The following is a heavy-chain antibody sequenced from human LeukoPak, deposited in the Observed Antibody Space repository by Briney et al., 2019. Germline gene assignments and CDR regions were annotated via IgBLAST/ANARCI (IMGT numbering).Heavy chain of an antibody. CDR2: FDPEDGET. CDR1: GYTLTELS. CDR3: TTGIGCTNGVCYTGLVSPFDY. V-gene: IGHV1-24*01. Sequence: ASVKVSCKVSGYTLTELSMHWVRQAPGKGLEWMGGFDPEDGETIYAQKFQGRVTMTEDTSTDTAYMELSSLRSEDTAVYYCTTGIGCTNGVCYTGLVSPFDYWGQGTLVTVSS. J-gene: IGHJ4*02. D-gene: IGHD2-8*01.